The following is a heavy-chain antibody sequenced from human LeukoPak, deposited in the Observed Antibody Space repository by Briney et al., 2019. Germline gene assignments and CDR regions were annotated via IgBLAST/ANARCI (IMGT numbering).Heavy chain of an antibody. CDR3: ARWLELGGWFDP. CDR2: IYYSGST. CDR1: GGSISSSSYY. D-gene: IGHD1-7*01. V-gene: IGHV4-39*07. J-gene: IGHJ5*02. Sequence: PSETLSLTCTVSGGSISSSSYYWGWIRQPPGKGLEWIGSIYYSGSTYYNPSLKSRVTISVDTSKNQFSLKLSSVTAADTAVYYCARWLELGGWFDPWGQGTLVTVSS.